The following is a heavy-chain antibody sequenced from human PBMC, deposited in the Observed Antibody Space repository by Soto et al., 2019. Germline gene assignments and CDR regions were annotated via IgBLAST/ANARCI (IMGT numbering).Heavy chain of an antibody. CDR2: ISWDSGKI. CDR1: GFSIDDFA. CDR3: AKDNPGRYGDYYSTWFEP. V-gene: IGHV3-9*01. J-gene: IGHJ5*02. Sequence: TGGSLRLSCAASGFSIDDFAMHWVRQAPGKGLEWVSSISWDSGKIGYADSVTGRFSVSGDNAKNSLFLQMSRLKPEDTAFSFCAKDNPGRYGDYYSTWFEPWGQGTLVTVSS. D-gene: IGHD4-17*01.